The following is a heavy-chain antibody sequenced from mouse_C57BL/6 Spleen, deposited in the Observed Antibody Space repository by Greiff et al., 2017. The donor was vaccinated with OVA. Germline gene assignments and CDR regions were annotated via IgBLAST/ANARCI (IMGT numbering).Heavy chain of an antibody. V-gene: IGHV1-64*01. J-gene: IGHJ4*01. CDR3: ARPHYYGNAMDY. Sequence: QVQLQQPGAELVKPGASVKLSCKASGYTFTSYWMHWVKQRPGQGLEWIGVINPNYGTTSYNQKFKGKATLTVDQSSSTAYMQLNSLTSEDSAVYYCARPHYYGNAMDYWGQGTSVTVSS. CDR1: GYTFTSYW. CDR2: INPNYGTT. D-gene: IGHD1-1*01.